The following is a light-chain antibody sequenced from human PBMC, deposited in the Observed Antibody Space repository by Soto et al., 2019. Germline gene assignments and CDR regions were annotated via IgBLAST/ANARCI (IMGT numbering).Light chain of an antibody. CDR1: QSVSSY. CDR3: QQYGRPSRT. V-gene: IGKV3-20*01. CDR2: GAS. Sequence: EIVLTQSPGTLFLSPGERATLSCRASQSVSSYLAWYQQKPGQAPRLLIYGASSRATGIPDRFSGSGSGTDFTLTISRLEPEDFAVYYCQQYGRPSRTFGQGTKVEIK. J-gene: IGKJ1*01.